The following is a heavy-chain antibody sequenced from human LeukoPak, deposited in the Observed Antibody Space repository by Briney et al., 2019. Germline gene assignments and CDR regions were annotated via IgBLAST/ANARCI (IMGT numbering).Heavy chain of an antibody. J-gene: IGHJ4*02. CDR2: IYSGGST. CDR3: AKIGSYDFWSGEKVVDY. CDR1: GFTVSSNY. V-gene: IGHV3-53*01. D-gene: IGHD3-3*01. Sequence: PGGSLRLSCAASGFTVSSNYMSWVRQAPGKGLEWASVIYSGGSTYYADSVKGRFTISRDNSKNTLYLQMNSLRAEDTAVYYCAKIGSYDFWSGEKVVDYWGQGTLVTVSS.